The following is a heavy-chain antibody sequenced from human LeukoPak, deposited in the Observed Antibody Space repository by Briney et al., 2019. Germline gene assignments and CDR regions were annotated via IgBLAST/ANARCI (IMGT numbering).Heavy chain of an antibody. CDR2: IYYSGNT. J-gene: IGHJ3*02. CDR3: ASSTTMVRGDLHDAFDM. CDR1: GGSLSSSSYY. V-gene: IGHV4-39*01. Sequence: SEPLSLTCTVSGGSLSSSSYYWGWVRQPPGKGLEWDGSIYYSGNTYYNPSLKSRVTISVDTSKNQFSLKLSSVTAADTAVYYCASSTTMVRGDLHDAFDMWGQGTMVTVSS. D-gene: IGHD3-10*01.